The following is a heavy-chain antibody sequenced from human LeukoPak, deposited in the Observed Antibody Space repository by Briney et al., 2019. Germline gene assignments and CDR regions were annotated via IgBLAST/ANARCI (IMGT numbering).Heavy chain of an antibody. J-gene: IGHJ5*02. CDR3: ARDNLYSSSGGFDP. CDR1: GFTFSSYA. D-gene: IGHD6-13*01. CDR2: ISGSGDST. V-gene: IGHV3-23*01. Sequence: GGSLRLSCTTSGFTFSSYALSWVRQAPGKGLEWVSGISGSGDSTYYADSVKGRFTISRDNSKNTLYLQMNSLRAEDTAVYYCARDNLYSSSGGFDPWGQGTLVTVSS.